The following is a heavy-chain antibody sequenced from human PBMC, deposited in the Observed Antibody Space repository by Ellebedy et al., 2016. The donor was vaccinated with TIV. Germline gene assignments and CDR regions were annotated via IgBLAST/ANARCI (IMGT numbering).Heavy chain of an antibody. CDR3: AKESRFDY. Sequence: GESLKISXAASGFTFSSYWMSWVRQAPGKGLEWVANIKQDGSEKYYVDSVKGRFTISRDNAKNSLYLQMNSLRAEDTAVYYCAKESRFDYWGQGTLVTVSS. CDR1: GFTFSSYW. CDR2: IKQDGSEK. J-gene: IGHJ4*02. V-gene: IGHV3-7*04.